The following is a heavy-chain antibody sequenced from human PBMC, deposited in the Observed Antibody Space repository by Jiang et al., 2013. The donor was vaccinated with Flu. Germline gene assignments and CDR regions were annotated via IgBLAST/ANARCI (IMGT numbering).Heavy chain of an antibody. V-gene: IGHV4-59*01. D-gene: IGHD3-22*01. Sequence: LLKPSETLSLTCAVSGGSISNYYWSWIRQPPGEGLEWLGHIYDSGSTTYNPSLKSRVTISLDTSRNQFSLKVSSVTAADTAVYYCARGRDTSAYQYDYYGMDVWGQGTTVTVSS. CDR1: GGSISNYY. CDR2: IYDSGST. J-gene: IGHJ6*02. CDR3: ARGRDTSAYQYDYYGMDV.